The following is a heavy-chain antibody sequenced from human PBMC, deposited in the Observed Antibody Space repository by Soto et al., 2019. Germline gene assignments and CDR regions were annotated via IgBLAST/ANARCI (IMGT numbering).Heavy chain of an antibody. CDR3: VSHRNYIVVSGSFFDY. D-gene: IGHD6-19*01. J-gene: IGHJ4*02. CDR1: GVSFSGYC. V-gene: IGHV4-34*01. CDR2: INHSGST. Sequence: SETLSLTCAVYGVSFSGYCWSWIRQPPGKGLEWIGRINHSGSTNYNPSLKSRVTVSVDTSKNQFSLKLTSVTAADTAVYFCVSHRNYIVVSGSFFDYWSQGTLVTVSS.